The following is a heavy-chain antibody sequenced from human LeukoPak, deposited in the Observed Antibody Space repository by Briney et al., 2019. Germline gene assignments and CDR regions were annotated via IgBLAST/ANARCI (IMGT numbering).Heavy chain of an antibody. CDR3: ASRPTIVVVPAAYDY. V-gene: IGHV4-34*01. CDR2: INHSGST. D-gene: IGHD2-2*01. CDR1: GGSFSGYY. J-gene: IGHJ4*02. Sequence: SATLSLTCAVYGGSFSGYYWSWIRQPPGKGLEWIGEINHSGSTNYNPSLKSRVTISVDTSKNQFSLKLSSVTAADTAVYYCASRPTIVVVPAAYDYWGQGTLVTVSS.